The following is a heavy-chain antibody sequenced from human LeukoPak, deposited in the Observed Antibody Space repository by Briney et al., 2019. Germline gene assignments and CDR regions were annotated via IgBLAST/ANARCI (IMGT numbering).Heavy chain of an antibody. Sequence: SETLSLTCTVSGGSFSSYYWSWIRQPPGKGLEWIGYIYYSGSTNYNPALKSRVTISVDTSKNQFSLKLSSVTAADTAVYYCARDPPGGDSSFDYWGQGTLVTVSS. D-gene: IGHD4-23*01. CDR1: GGSFSSYY. J-gene: IGHJ4*02. V-gene: IGHV4-59*01. CDR3: ARDPPGGDSSFDY. CDR2: IYYSGST.